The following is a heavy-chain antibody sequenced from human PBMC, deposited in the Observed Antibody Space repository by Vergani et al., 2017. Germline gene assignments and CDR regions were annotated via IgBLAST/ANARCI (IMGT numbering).Heavy chain of an antibody. CDR2: ISSSSSTI. V-gene: IGHV3-48*01. CDR1: GFTFSSYS. J-gene: IGHJ6*03. Sequence: EVQLVESGGGLVQPGGSLRLSCAASGFTFSSYSMNWVRQAPGKGLEWASYISSSSSTIYYADSVKGRFTISRDNAKNSLYLQMNSLRAEDTAVYYCARVVTAAGFYYYMDVWGKGTTVTVSS. D-gene: IGHD4-23*01. CDR3: ARVVTAAGFYYYMDV.